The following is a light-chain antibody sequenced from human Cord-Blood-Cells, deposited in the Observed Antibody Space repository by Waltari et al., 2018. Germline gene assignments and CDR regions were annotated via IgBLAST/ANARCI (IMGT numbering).Light chain of an antibody. CDR1: QRVLYSSNNKNY. CDR2: WAS. CDR3: QQYYSTPLT. Sequence: DIVMTQSPDSLAVSLGERATINCKSSQRVLYSSNNKNYLAWYQPKPGQPPKLLIYWASTQESGVPYRFSGSGSGTDFTLTISSLQAEDVAVYYCQQYYSTPLTFGPGTKVDIK. J-gene: IGKJ3*01. V-gene: IGKV4-1*01.